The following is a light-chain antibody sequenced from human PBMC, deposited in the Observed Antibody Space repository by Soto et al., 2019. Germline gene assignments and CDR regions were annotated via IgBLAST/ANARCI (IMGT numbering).Light chain of an antibody. V-gene: IGKV1-39*01. CDR3: QQSYSTPPT. Sequence: DIQMTQSPSSLSASVGDRVTITCRASQSISSYLNWYQQKPGKAPQLLIYGASSLQSGVPSRFSGSGSGTEFTLTISSLQPEDFATYYCQQSYSTPPTFGQGTKVEIK. CDR2: GAS. J-gene: IGKJ1*01. CDR1: QSISSY.